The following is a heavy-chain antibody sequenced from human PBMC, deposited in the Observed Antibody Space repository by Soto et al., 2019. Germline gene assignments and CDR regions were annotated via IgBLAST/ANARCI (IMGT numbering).Heavy chain of an antibody. D-gene: IGHD4-17*01. V-gene: IGHV1-69*12. CDR2: IIPVFGTP. J-gene: IGHJ6*02. CDR1: GGSLSNYG. CDR3: ARGDATKIVVTTYYGMDV. Sequence: QVQLVQSGAEVKKPGSSVKVSCKASGGSLSNYGISWVRQVPGQGLEWMGGIIPVFGTPNYAQKFQGRVTITADESTSIVYMDVTSLRSEDTAVYYCARGDATKIVVTTYYGMDVWGQGTTVTVSS.